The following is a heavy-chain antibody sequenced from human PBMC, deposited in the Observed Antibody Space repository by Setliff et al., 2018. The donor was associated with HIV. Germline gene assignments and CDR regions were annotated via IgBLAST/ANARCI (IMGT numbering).Heavy chain of an antibody. D-gene: IGHD2-15*01. CDR2: IYYTGIP. Sequence: KTSETLSLTCSVSGGSINSHYWSWIRQTPGKGLQWIGLIYYTGIPTYNPSLEGRITMSVDRSKNHFSLRLTSVTAADTAMYYCARVSRLHPFDPWGQGTLVTVSS. CDR1: GGSINSHY. CDR3: ARVSRLHPFDP. J-gene: IGHJ5*02. V-gene: IGHV4-59*11.